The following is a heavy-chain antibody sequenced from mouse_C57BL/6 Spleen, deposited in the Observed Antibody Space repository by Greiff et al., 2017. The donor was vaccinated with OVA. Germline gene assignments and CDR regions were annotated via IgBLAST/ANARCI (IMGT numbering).Heavy chain of an antibody. J-gene: IGHJ2*01. CDR3: TTVVATSGYFDY. Sequence: VQLQQSGAELVRPGASVTLSCKASGYTFTDYEMHWVKQTPVHGLEWIGAIDPETGGTAYNQKFKGKAILTADKSSSTAYLELRSLTSEDSAVYYCTTVVATSGYFDYWGQGTTLTVSS. CDR2: IDPETGGT. V-gene: IGHV1-15*01. D-gene: IGHD1-1*01. CDR1: GYTFTDYE.